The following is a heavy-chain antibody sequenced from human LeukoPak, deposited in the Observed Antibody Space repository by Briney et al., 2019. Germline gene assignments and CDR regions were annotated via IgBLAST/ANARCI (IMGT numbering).Heavy chain of an antibody. J-gene: IGHJ4*02. D-gene: IGHD6-25*01. CDR3: AKRLGRRVNFDY. CDR2: ISGSGGGT. Sequence: GGSLRLSCAASGFTFSSYAMSWVRQAPGKGLEWVSAISGSGGGTYYADSVKGRFTISRDNSKNTLYLQMNSLRAEDTAVYYCAKRLGRRVNFDYWGQGTLVTVSS. CDR1: GFTFSSYA. V-gene: IGHV3-23*01.